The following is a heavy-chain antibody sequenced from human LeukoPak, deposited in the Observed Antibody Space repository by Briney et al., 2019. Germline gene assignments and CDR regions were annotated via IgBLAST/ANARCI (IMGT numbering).Heavy chain of an antibody. CDR2: MYYSGTT. Sequence: KASETLSLTCTVSGGSITSYYWSWIRQPPGKTLEWIGYMYYSGTTNYNPSLKSRVTMSVDTSKNQFSLKLSSVTAADTAVYYCARLRTTYYGYYYGMDVWGQGTTVTVSS. V-gene: IGHV4-59*01. J-gene: IGHJ6*02. D-gene: IGHD2/OR15-2a*01. CDR1: GGSITSYY. CDR3: ARLRTTYYGYYYGMDV.